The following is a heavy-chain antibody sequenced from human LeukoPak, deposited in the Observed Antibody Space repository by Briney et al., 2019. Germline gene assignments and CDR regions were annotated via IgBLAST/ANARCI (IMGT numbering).Heavy chain of an antibody. D-gene: IGHD2-21*02. CDR2: ISYDGSNK. J-gene: IGHJ4*02. V-gene: IGHV3-30*18. CDR3: AKGDQEYCGGDCYSDFDY. Sequence: PGGSLRLSCAASGFTFSSYGMHWVRQAPGKGLEWVAVISYDGSNKYYADSVKGRFTISRDNSKNTLYLQMNSLRAEDTAVYYCAKGDQEYCGGDCYSDFDYWGQGTLVTVSS. CDR1: GFTFSSYG.